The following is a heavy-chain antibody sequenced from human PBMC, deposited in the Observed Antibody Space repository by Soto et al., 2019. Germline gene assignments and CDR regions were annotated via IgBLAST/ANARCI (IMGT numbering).Heavy chain of an antibody. Sequence: SETPSLTSTVTGDSINSRSYYWGWIRQPAGKGLEWIGSIYYSGRTYNNPSLRSRVSMSIDTSKDQFSLKLKSVTAADTALYFCARQRTSVVTQAYFDVWGPGPLVTVSS. CDR2: IYYSGRT. CDR1: GDSINSRSYY. D-gene: IGHD2-21*02. V-gene: IGHV4-39*01. J-gene: IGHJ4*02. CDR3: ARQRTSVVTQAYFDV.